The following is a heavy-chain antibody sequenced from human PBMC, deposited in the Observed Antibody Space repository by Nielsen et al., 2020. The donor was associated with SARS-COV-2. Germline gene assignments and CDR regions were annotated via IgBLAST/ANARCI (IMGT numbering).Heavy chain of an antibody. Sequence: ASVKVSCKASGYTFTSYYMHWVRQAPGQGLEWMGIINPSGGSTSYADSVKGRFTISRDNAKNSLYLQMNSLRAEDTALYHCARVSEPTYYYGMDVWGQGTTVTVSS. J-gene: IGHJ6*02. CDR1: GYTFTSYY. D-gene: IGHD1-14*01. CDR2: INPSGGST. CDR3: ARVSEPTYYYGMDV. V-gene: IGHV1-46*04.